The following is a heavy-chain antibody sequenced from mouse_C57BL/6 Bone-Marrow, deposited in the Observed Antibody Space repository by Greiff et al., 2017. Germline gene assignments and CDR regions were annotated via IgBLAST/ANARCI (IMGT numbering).Heavy chain of an antibody. CDR1: GYAFTNYL. D-gene: IGHD2-4*01. J-gene: IGHJ1*03. Sequence: VQLQQSGAELVRPGTSVKVSCKASGYAFTNYLIEWVKQRPGQGLEWIGVINPGSGGTNYNEKFKGKATLTADKSSSTAYMQLSSLTSEDSAVYFCARPIYYDYDWYFDVWGTGTTVTVSS. CDR3: ARPIYYDYDWYFDV. CDR2: INPGSGGT. V-gene: IGHV1-54*01.